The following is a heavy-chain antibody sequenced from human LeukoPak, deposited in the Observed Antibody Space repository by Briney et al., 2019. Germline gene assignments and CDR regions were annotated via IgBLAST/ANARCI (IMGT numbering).Heavy chain of an antibody. Sequence: SETLSLTCTVSGGSIRSYYWSWVRQPPGKGLEWIGYIYYSGSTNYNPSLKSRVTISVDPSKNQSSLKLSAVPAADTAVYYCARGYDNNPKFDYWGQGTLVTVSS. CDR2: IYYSGST. V-gene: IGHV4-59*01. D-gene: IGHD2-2*01. CDR1: GGSIRSYY. J-gene: IGHJ4*02. CDR3: ARGYDNNPKFDY.